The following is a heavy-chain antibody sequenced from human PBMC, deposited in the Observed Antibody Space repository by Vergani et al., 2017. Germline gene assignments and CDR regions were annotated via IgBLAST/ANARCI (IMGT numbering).Heavy chain of an antibody. CDR1: GFDFTNSA. CDR2: ITRGSKSI. D-gene: IGHD5-18*01. CDR3: ARTRSPIAMIRQFEQ. J-gene: IGHJ4*02. Sequence: EVQLVESGGGVVKPGGSLTISCATSGFDFTNSAMSWIRQAPGRGLQSVSSITRGSKSIYYADSVKGRFTITRDDVKKSLLLRMNNLKVDDTAIYYCARTRSPIAMIRQFEQWGQGTLVTVSS. V-gene: IGHV3-21*01.